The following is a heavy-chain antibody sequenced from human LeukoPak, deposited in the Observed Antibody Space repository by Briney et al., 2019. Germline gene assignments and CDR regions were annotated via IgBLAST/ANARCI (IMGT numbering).Heavy chain of an antibody. CDR2: ISGSGGNI. V-gene: IGHV3-23*01. CDR3: TREVVAARPPDY. D-gene: IGHD6-6*01. J-gene: IGHJ4*02. Sequence: GGSLRLSCAASGFTFSSYAMSWVRQAPGKGLEWVSGISGSGGNIHYVDSVKGRFTISRDNSKNMLYLQMNSLKTEDTAVYYCTREVVAARPPDYWGQGTLVTVSS. CDR1: GFTFSSYA.